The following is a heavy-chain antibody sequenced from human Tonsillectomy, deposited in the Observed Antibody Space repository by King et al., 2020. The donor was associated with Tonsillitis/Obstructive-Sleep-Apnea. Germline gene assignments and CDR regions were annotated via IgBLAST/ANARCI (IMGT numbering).Heavy chain of an antibody. CDR2: KNKGGNEK. V-gene: IGHV3-7*04. CDR1: GVALNGFW. CDR3: VRSGVAIAATLWD. D-gene: IGHD2-15*01. J-gene: IGHJ4*02. Sequence: DVQLVESGGGLVQPGGSLRLSCAASGVALNGFWMSLVRQAPGKVLEWVANKNKGGNEKYCVDSLKGRFTISRDNTRNSLFLQMNSLQAEDTAVYYCVRSGVAIAATLWDWGQGILVTVSS.